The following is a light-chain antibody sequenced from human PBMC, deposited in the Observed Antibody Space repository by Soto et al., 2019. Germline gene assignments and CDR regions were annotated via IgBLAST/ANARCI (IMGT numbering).Light chain of an antibody. CDR2: DVN. CDR3: SSYTTSSSYV. Sequence: QSALTQPASVSGSPGQSITISCTGTSSDVGAFIYFSWYQQHPGKAPKLMIYDVNNRPSGVSNRFSGSKSGNTASLTISGLQAEDEADYYCSSYTTSSSYVFGAGTKVTVL. V-gene: IGLV2-14*01. CDR1: SSDVGAFIY. J-gene: IGLJ1*01.